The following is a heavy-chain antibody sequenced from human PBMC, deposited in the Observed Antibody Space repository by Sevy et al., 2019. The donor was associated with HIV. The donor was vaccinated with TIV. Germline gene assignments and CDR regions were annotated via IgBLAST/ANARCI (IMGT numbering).Heavy chain of an antibody. Sequence: GGSLRLSCATSEFTFSSYSMNWVRQAPGNGLEWVSSIGGGGTYIYYADSVKGRFTISRDNAKNSLSLQMNSLRAEDTAVYYCARGTHDYGDYDTDAFDIWGQGTMVTVSS. CDR1: EFTFSSYS. J-gene: IGHJ3*02. CDR2: IGGGGTYI. CDR3: ARGTHDYGDYDTDAFDI. D-gene: IGHD4-17*01. V-gene: IGHV3-21*01.